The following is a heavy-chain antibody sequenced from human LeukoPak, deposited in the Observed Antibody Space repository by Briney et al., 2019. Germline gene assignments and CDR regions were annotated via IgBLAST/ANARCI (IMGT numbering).Heavy chain of an antibody. J-gene: IGHJ4*02. D-gene: IGHD2-21*02. CDR3: ARGSEVVTAIPWYFDY. CDR1: GFTFTSYS. CDR2: ISSSGNYI. Sequence: GGSLRLSCAASGFTFTSYSMNWVRQAPGKGLEWVSSISSSGNYIYYADSVKGRFTISRDNARNSLYLQMNSLRAEDTAVYYCARGSEVVTAIPWYFDYWGQGTLVTVSS. V-gene: IGHV3-21*01.